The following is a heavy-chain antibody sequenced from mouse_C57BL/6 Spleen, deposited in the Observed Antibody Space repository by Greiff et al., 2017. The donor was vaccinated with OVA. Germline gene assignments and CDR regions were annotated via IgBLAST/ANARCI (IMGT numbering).Heavy chain of an antibody. CDR1: GFTFSSYA. V-gene: IGHV5-9-1*02. Sequence: EVKLQESGEGLVKPGGSLKLSCAASGFTFSSYAMSWVRQTPEKRLEWVAYISSGGDYIYYADTVKGRFTISRDNARNTLYLQMSSLKSEDTAMYYCTRVYDYDGYYAMDYWGQGTSVTVSS. CDR3: TRVYDYDGYYAMDY. J-gene: IGHJ4*01. CDR2: ISSGGDYI. D-gene: IGHD2-4*01.